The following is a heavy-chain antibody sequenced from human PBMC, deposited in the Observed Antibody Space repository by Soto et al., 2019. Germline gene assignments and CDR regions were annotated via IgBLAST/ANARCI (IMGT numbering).Heavy chain of an antibody. D-gene: IGHD3-3*01. CDR1: GGTFSSYA. V-gene: IGHV1-69*12. J-gene: IGHJ5*02. CDR2: IIPIFGTA. CDR3: ARVHLHEQWVYDFLAGGWFDP. Sequence: QVQLVQSGAEVKKPGSSVKVSCKASGGTFSSYAISWVRQAPGQGLEWMGGIIPIFGTANYAQKFQGRVTITADDSTSTAYMELISLRSEDTAVYYCARVHLHEQWVYDFLAGGWFDPWGQGTLVTVSS.